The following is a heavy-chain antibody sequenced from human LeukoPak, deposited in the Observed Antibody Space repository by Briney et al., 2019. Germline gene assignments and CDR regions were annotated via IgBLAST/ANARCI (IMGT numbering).Heavy chain of an antibody. CDR1: GYTFTSYY. V-gene: IGHV1-46*03. D-gene: IGHD6-13*01. Sequence: ASVKVSCKASGYTFTSYYMHWVRQAPGQGLEWMGIINPSGGSTSYAQKFQGRVTTTRGTSTSTVYMELSSLRSEDTAVYYCARSAGKFHKIDYWGQGTLVTVSS. J-gene: IGHJ4*02. CDR2: INPSGGST. CDR3: ARSAGKFHKIDY.